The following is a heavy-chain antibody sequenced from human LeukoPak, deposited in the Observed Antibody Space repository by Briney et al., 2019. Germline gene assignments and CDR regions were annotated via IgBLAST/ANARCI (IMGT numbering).Heavy chain of an antibody. CDR3: ARGVGANFWFDP. Sequence: SETLSLTCTVSGGPISSHYWSWIRQPPGKGLEWIGYIYYSGSTNYNPSLKSRVTISVDTSKNQFSLKLSSVTAADTAVYYCARGVGANFWFDPWGQGTLVTVSS. CDR2: IYYSGST. CDR1: GGPISSHY. V-gene: IGHV4-59*11. D-gene: IGHD1-26*01. J-gene: IGHJ5*02.